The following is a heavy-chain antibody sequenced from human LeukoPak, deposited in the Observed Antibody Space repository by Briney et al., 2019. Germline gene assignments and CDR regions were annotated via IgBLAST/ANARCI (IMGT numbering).Heavy chain of an antibody. CDR3: AKSPADLSWDEQFDYFDY. Sequence: PGGSLTISCAGSGFTFNRYSLNWVRQAPGKGLEWVSTISAAGGSAYYSDSVRGRFTLSRDNSKNTLSLHMSSLGAEDTGIYYCAKSPADLSWDEQFDYFDYWGQGTLVTVSS. CDR1: GFTFNRYS. D-gene: IGHD2/OR15-2a*01. V-gene: IGHV3-23*01. CDR2: ISAAGGSA. J-gene: IGHJ4*02.